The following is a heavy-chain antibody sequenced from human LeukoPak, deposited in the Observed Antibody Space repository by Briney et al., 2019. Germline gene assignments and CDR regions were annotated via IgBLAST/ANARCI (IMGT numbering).Heavy chain of an antibody. D-gene: IGHD4-17*01. CDR1: GGSISSYY. Sequence: PSETLSLTCTVSGGSISSYYWSWIRQPPGKGLEWIGYIYYSGSTNYNPSLKSRVTISIDTSKNQFSLKLSSVTAADTAVYYCARGPSYYGLTPYYYYYMGVWGKGTTVTVSS. J-gene: IGHJ6*03. CDR3: ARGPSYYGLTPYYYYYMGV. V-gene: IGHV4-59*01. CDR2: IYYSGST.